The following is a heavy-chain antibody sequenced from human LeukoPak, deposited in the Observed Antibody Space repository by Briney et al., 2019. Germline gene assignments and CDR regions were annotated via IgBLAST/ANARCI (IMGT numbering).Heavy chain of an antibody. J-gene: IGHJ4*02. Sequence: GRSLRLSCAASGFTFDDYGMSWVRQAPGKGLEWVSGINWNGGSTGYADSVKGRFTISRDNAKNSLYLQMNSLRAEDTALYYCAREGDLGYCSGGSCYYFDYWGQGTLVTVSS. V-gene: IGHV3-20*04. D-gene: IGHD2-15*01. CDR2: INWNGGST. CDR1: GFTFDDYG. CDR3: AREGDLGYCSGGSCYYFDY.